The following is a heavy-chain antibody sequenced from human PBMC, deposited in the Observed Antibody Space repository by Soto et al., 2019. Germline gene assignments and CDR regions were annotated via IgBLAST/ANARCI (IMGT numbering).Heavy chain of an antibody. Sequence: QVQLVESGGGVVQRGRSLRLSCAASGFTFSSYGMHWVRQAPGKGLEWVAVISYDGSNKYYADSVKGRFTISRDNSKNTLYLQMNSLRAEDTAVYYCAKIPTTSEVGATGVGWWGQGTLVTVSS. CDR3: AKIPTTSEVGATGVGW. D-gene: IGHD1-26*01. CDR2: ISYDGSNK. J-gene: IGHJ4*02. V-gene: IGHV3-30*18. CDR1: GFTFSSYG.